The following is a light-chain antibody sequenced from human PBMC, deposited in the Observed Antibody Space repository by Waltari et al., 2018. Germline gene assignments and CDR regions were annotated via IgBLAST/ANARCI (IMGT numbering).Light chain of an antibody. CDR2: EVT. V-gene: IGLV2-23*02. CDR3: CSFAGSVTFVV. J-gene: IGLJ2*01. Sequence: QSALTQPASVSGSPGQSITIFCSGTSSDVGYYTLFSWYQQHPGKAPKVIIYEVTKRPSGVSNRFSGSKSGNTASLTISGLQAEDEAEYFCCSFAGSVTFVVFGGGTKVTVL. CDR1: SSDVGYYTL.